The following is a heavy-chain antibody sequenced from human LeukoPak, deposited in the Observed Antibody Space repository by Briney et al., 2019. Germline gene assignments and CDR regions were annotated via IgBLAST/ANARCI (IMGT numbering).Heavy chain of an antibody. V-gene: IGHV4-59*12. CDR3: ARGGWSYYYMDV. J-gene: IGHJ6*03. D-gene: IGHD2-15*01. Sequence: PSETLSLTCTVSGGSIGSYYWSWIRQPPGKGLEWIGYIYYSGSTNYNPSLKSRVTISVDTSKNQFSLKLSSVTAADTAVYYCARGGWSYYYMDVWGKGTTVTVSS. CDR2: IYYSGST. CDR1: GGSIGSYY.